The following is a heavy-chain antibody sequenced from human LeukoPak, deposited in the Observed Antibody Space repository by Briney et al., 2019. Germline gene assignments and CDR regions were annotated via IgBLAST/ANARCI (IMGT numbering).Heavy chain of an antibody. Sequence: GGSLRLSCAASGFTLNKYAMHWVRQAPGKGLEFVSAITTDGTDTYYANSVKGRFTISRDNSKNTLYLQMGSLRAEDMAVYYCARGGAYGSGSYYNMDYWGQGTLVTVSS. D-gene: IGHD3-10*01. CDR2: ITTDGTDT. V-gene: IGHV3-64*01. CDR3: ARGGAYGSGSYYNMDY. CDR1: GFTLNKYA. J-gene: IGHJ4*02.